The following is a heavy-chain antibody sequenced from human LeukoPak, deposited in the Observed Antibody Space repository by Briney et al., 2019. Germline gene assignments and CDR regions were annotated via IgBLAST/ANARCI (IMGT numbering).Heavy chain of an antibody. CDR2: IYSSGSI. Sequence: SETLSLTCTVSGGSISSYYWNWIRQPAGKGLEWIGRIYSSGSINYNPSLKSRVTMSVDASKNHFSLKLSSVTAADTAVYYCAREYNDILTGYQANFDYWGQGTLVTVSS. CDR3: AREYNDILTGYQANFDY. J-gene: IGHJ4*02. CDR1: GGSISSYY. D-gene: IGHD3-9*01. V-gene: IGHV4-4*07.